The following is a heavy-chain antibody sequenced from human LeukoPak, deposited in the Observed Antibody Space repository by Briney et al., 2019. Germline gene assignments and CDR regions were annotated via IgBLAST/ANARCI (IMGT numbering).Heavy chain of an antibody. CDR2: IKSKKNGGTT. CDR1: GFTFSNAW. V-gene: IGHV3-15*01. D-gene: IGHD2-15*01. Sequence: PGGSLRLSCAASGFTFSNAWMRWVRQAPGKGLEWVGLIKSKKNGGTTDCAAPVKGRFTISRDDSTNTLYLQMNSLKTGDTAVYYCTTDHGGYCSGGGCLTGYFDLWGRGALVTVSS. CDR3: TTDHGGYCSGGGCLTGYFDL. J-gene: IGHJ2*01.